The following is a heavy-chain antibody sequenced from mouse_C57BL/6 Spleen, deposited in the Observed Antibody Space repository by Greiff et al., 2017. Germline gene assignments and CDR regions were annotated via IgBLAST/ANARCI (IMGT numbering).Heavy chain of an antibody. J-gene: IGHJ3*01. V-gene: IGHV1-76*01. CDR1: GYTFTDYY. Sequence: LVESGAELVRPGASVKLSCKASGYTFTDYYINWVKQRPGQGLEWIARIYPGSGNTYYNEKFKGKATLTAEKSSSTAYLQLSSLTSEDSAVYFCARVYSNRRPGFAYWCQGTLVTVSA. D-gene: IGHD2-5*01. CDR3: ARVYSNRRPGFAY. CDR2: IYPGSGNT.